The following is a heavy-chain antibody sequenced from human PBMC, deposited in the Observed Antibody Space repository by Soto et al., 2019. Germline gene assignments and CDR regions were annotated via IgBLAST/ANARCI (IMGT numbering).Heavy chain of an antibody. V-gene: IGHV1-8*01. Sequence: VASVKVSCKASGYTFTSYDINWVRQATGQGLEWMGWMNPNSGNTGYAQKFQGRVTMTRNTSISTAYMELSSLRSEDTAVYYCARSLRSSTSSDYYYYYYMDVWGKGTTVTVSS. CDR2: MNPNSGNT. CDR3: ARSLRSSTSSDYYYYYYMDV. D-gene: IGHD2-2*01. CDR1: GYTFTSYD. J-gene: IGHJ6*03.